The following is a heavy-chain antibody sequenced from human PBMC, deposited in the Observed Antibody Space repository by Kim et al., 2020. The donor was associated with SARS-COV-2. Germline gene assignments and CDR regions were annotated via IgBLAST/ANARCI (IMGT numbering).Heavy chain of an antibody. V-gene: IGHV4-59*01. J-gene: IGHJ3*02. CDR1: GGSISSYY. CDR2: IYYSGST. CDR3: ARARGGSGWSAFDI. D-gene: IGHD6-19*01. Sequence: SETLSLTCTVSGGSISSYYWSWIRQPPGKGLEWIGYIYYSGSTNYNPSLKSRVTISVDTSKNQFSLKLSSVTAADTAVYYCARARGGSGWSAFDIWGQGTMVTVSS.